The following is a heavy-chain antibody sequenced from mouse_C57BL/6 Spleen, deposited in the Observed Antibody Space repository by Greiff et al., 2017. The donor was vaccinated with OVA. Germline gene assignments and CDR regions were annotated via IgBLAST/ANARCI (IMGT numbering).Heavy chain of an antibody. V-gene: IGHV1-64*01. J-gene: IGHJ3*01. CDR2: IHPNSGST. Sequence: QVQLQQPGAELVKPGASVKLSCKASGYTFTSYWMHWVKQRPGQGLEWIGMIHPNSGSTNYNEKFKSKATLTVDKSSSTAYMQLSSLTSEDSAVYYCAREEGNWAWFAYWGQGTLVTVSA. CDR3: AREEGNWAWFAY. D-gene: IGHD4-1*01. CDR1: GYTFTSYW.